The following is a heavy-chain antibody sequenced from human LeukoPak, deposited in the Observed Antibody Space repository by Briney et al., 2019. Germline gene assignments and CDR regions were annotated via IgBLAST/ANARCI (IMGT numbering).Heavy chain of an antibody. CDR2: IIPIFGTA. J-gene: IGHJ4*02. D-gene: IGHD3-3*01. CDR1: GGTFSSYA. Sequence: GASVKVSCKASGGTFSSYAISWVRQAPGQGLEWMGGIIPIFGTANYAQKFQGRVTITTDESTSTAYMELSSLRSEDTAVYYCAREDQITIFGVVKGFDYWGQGTLVTVSS. CDR3: AREDQITIFGVVKGFDY. V-gene: IGHV1-69*05.